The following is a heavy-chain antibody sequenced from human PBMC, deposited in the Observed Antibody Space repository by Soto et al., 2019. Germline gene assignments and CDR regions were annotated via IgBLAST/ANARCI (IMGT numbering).Heavy chain of an antibody. CDR2: IWNDGNGY. Sequence: PGGSLRLSCAASGFTFNNYGMHWVRQAPGKGLEWVAVIWNDGNGYYYANSVKGRFTISRDNSKNTLYLQMSSLTAEDTAVYYCARRQISPPTRGAASARDGMDVWGQGTTVTVSS. CDR1: GFTFNNYG. J-gene: IGHJ6*02. CDR3: ARRQISPPTRGAASARDGMDV. D-gene: IGHD6-13*01. V-gene: IGHV3-33*01.